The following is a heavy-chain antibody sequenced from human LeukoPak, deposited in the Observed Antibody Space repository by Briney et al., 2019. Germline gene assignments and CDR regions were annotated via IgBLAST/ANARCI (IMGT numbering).Heavy chain of an antibody. D-gene: IGHD2-2*02. V-gene: IGHV3-7*01. CDR1: GFTFSSYW. J-gene: IGHJ4*02. Sequence: GGSLRLSCAASGFTFSSYWMSWVRQAPGKELEWVANIKQDGSEKYYVDSVKGRFTISRDNAKNSLYLQMNSLRAEDTAVYYCATCSSTSCYNPDFDYWGQGTLVTVSS. CDR2: IKQDGSEK. CDR3: ATCSSTSCYNPDFDY.